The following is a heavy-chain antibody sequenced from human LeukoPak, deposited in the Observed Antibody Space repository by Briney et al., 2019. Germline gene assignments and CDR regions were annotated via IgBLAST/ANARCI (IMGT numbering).Heavy chain of an antibody. Sequence: GRSLRLSCAASGFTFSSYGMHWVRQAPGKGLEWVAVISYDGSNKYYADSVKGRFTISRDNSKNTLYLQMNSLRAEDTAVYYCAKDLNKEMIAWDYWGQGTLVTVSS. J-gene: IGHJ4*02. CDR3: AKDLNKEMIAWDY. V-gene: IGHV3-30*18. CDR2: ISYDGSNK. CDR1: GFTFSSYG. D-gene: IGHD3-22*01.